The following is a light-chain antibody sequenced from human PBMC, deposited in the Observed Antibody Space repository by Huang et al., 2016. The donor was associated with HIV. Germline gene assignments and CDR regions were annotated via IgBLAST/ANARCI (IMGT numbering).Light chain of an antibody. J-gene: IGKJ5*01. CDR3: LQDYNYPIT. CDR1: QGIRVD. V-gene: IGKV1-6*02. CDR2: AAS. Sequence: AIQMTQSPSSLSASIGDTVTITCRASQGIRVDLGWFQQKPGKDPKLLIYAASTLQSGVPSRFSGSASGTDFFTLTINNLQPEDYATYFCLQDYNYPITFGQGTRLDI.